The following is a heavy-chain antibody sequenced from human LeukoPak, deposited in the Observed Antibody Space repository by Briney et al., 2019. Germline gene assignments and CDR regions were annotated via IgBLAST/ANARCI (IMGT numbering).Heavy chain of an antibody. CDR2: INPNSGGT. D-gene: IGHD3-10*01. V-gene: IGHV1-2*02. J-gene: IGHJ5*02. CDR1: GYTFTGYY. CDR3: ARGKEYYYGSGSQRGSDWFDP. Sequence: ASVKVSRKASGYTFTGYYMHWVRQAPGQGLEWMGWINPNSGGTNYAQKFQGRVTMTRDTSISTAYMELSRLRSDDTAVYYCARGKEYYYGSGSQRGSDWFDPWGQGTLVTVSS.